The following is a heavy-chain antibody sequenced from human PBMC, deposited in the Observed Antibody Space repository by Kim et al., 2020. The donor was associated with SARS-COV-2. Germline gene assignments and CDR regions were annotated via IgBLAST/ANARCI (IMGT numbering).Heavy chain of an antibody. Sequence: GGSLRLSCVTSGFTFNNFAMHWVRQTPGKGLEWLALIWSDGSAQHYSDSVKGRFSISRDSSRSTVYLQMTSLRDNDTAIYYCARDRGLVVVPEGDFDYWGQGTLVTVSS. D-gene: IGHD2-15*01. CDR1: GFTFNNFA. CDR2: IWSDGSAQ. J-gene: IGHJ4*02. V-gene: IGHV3-33*01. CDR3: ARDRGLVVVPEGDFDY.